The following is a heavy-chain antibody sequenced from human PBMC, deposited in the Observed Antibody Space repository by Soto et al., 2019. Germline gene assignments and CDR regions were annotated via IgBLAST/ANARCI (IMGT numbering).Heavy chain of an antibody. CDR3: ARGRLLSLCYFAY. CDR2: IGTAGDT. CDR1: GFTFSNYD. D-gene: IGHD2-2*01. Sequence: EVQMVESGGGLVQPGGSLRLSCAASGFTFSNYDMHWVRQVTGKGLEWVSTIGTAGDTYYPGSVKGRITISRENAKNSVYLQMNSRRAEDTAVYDWARGRLLSLCYFAYWGQGTLVPVSS. V-gene: IGHV3-13*01. J-gene: IGHJ4*02.